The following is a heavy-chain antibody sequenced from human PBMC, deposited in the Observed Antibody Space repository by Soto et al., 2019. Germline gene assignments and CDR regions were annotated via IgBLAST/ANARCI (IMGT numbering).Heavy chain of an antibody. D-gene: IGHD6-19*01. CDR3: TDRRGQWLPRD. V-gene: IGHV4-39*01. Sequence: QLRESGPGLVRPSETLSLTCTVSGGSISGSDYYWGWIRQPPGKGLEWIGNIFYSGDSYYSPSLKSXXTXSXXTSKDQFSLKVRSVTVEDTAIYSCTDRRGQWLPRDWGQGTLVTVSS. CDR2: IFYSGDS. CDR1: GGSISGSDYY. J-gene: IGHJ4*02.